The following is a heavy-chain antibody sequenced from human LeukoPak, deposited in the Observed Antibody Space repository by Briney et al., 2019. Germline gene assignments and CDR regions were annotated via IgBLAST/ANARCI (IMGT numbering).Heavy chain of an antibody. V-gene: IGHV4-39*01. D-gene: IGHD1-14*01. CDR3: ARLNKPGWFDP. CDR1: GDSVSSSNYY. Sequence: PSETLSLTCTVSGDSVSSSNYYWAWLRQPPGKGLEWIGNIYYSGSTYYNPSLKSRLTISVDTSKNQFSLKLTSVTAADTAVYYCARLNKPGWFDPWGQGTLVTVSS. J-gene: IGHJ5*02. CDR2: IYYSGST.